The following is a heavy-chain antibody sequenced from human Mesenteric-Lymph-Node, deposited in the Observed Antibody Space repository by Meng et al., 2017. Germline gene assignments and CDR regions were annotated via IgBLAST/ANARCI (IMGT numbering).Heavy chain of an antibody. CDR2: IRSRAYGGTP. CDR3: ARVRGDFFNTPFDY. D-gene: IGHD2-21*01. Sequence: GESLKISCAASGFTFGDYAMSWVRQAPGKGLEWVGFIRSRAYGGTPQYVASVKGRFTISRDDSKSIAYLQMNSLKTDDTAVYYCARVRGDFFNTPFDYWGQGTLVTVSS. J-gene: IGHJ4*02. V-gene: IGHV3-49*04. CDR1: GFTFGDYA.